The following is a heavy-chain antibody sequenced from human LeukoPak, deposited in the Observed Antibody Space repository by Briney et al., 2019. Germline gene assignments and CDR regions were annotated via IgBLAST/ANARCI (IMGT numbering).Heavy chain of an antibody. J-gene: IGHJ4*02. CDR1: GGSISSSSYY. CDR3: ATTLGQDY. CDR2: IYYSGST. Sequence: SETLSLTCTVSGGSISSSSYYWGWIRQPPGKGLEWIGSIYYSGSTYYNPSLKSRVTISVDTSKNQFSLKLSSVTAADTAVYYCATTLGQDYWGQGTLVTVSS. V-gene: IGHV4-39*07. D-gene: IGHD3-16*01.